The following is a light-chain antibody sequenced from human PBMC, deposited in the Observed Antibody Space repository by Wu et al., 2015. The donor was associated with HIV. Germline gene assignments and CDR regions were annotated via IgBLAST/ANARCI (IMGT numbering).Light chain of an antibody. CDR1: QTISSW. V-gene: IGKV1-5*03. J-gene: IGKJ1*01. CDR3: QQYSTYSRT. CDR2: KAS. Sequence: DIQMTQFPSTLSASVGDRVATTCRASQTISSWLAWYQLKPGKAPKLLIYKASNLERGVPSRFSGSGSGTEFTLTISSLQPDDFATYYCQQYSTYSRTFGQGTKVEIK.